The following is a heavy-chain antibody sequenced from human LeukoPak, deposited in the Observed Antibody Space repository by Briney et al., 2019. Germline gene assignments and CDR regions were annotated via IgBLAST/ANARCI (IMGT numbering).Heavy chain of an antibody. J-gene: IGHJ6*02. CDR2: INPNSGGT. V-gene: IGHV1-2*02. Sequence: GASVKVSCKASGYTFTGYYMHWVRQAPGQGLEWMGWINPNSGGTNYAQKFQGRVTMTRDTSTSTAYMELSRLRSDDTAVYYCARGHGSRSYSYFGMDVCGQGTTVTVSS. D-gene: IGHD3-10*01. CDR1: GYTFTGYY. CDR3: ARGHGSRSYSYFGMDV.